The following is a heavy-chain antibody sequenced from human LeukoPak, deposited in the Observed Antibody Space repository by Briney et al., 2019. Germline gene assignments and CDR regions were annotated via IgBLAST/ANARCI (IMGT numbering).Heavy chain of an antibody. CDR2: IRSKAYGGTT. V-gene: IGHV3-49*04. D-gene: IGHD1-26*01. Sequence: PGGSLRLSCTASGFTFGDYAMSCVRQAPGKGLGWVGFIRSKAYGGTTEYAASVQGRFTISRDDSKSIAYLQMNSLKTEDTAVYYCTRDSGSYYFHWGQGTLVTVSS. CDR3: TRDSGSYYFH. J-gene: IGHJ4*02. CDR1: GFTFGDYA.